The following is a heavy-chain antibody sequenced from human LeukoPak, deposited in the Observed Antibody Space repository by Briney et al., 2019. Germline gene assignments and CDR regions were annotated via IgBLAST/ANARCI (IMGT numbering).Heavy chain of an antibody. V-gene: IGHV3-21*01. CDR2: ISSSSSYI. J-gene: IGHJ4*02. CDR3: ARDNNWNGQSYYFDY. Sequence: GGSLRLSCAASGFTFSSYSMNWVRQAPGKGLEWVSSISSSSSYIYYADSVKGRFTISRDNAKNSLYLQMNSLRAEDTAVYYCARDNNWNGQSYYFDYWGQGTLVTVSS. CDR1: GFTFSSYS. D-gene: IGHD1-20*01.